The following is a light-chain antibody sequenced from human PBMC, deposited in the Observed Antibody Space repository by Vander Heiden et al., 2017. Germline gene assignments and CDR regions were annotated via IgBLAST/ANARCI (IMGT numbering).Light chain of an antibody. CDR2: RAS. CDR3: QQYDRGRT. V-gene: IGKV1-5*03. Sequence: DIQMTQSPSTLSASVGDRVTITCRANAHISRWLAWYQQKPGKAPKLLIYRASSLESGVPSRFSGSGSGTEFTLTISSLQPDDLATYYCQQYDRGRTFGQGTKVEVK. CDR1: AHISRW. J-gene: IGKJ1*01.